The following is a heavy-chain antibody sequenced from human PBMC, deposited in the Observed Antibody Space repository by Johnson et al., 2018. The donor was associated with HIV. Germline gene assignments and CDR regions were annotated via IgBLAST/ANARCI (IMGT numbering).Heavy chain of an antibody. J-gene: IGHJ3*02. V-gene: IGHV3-66*04. CDR2: IYSGGST. CDR1: GFTVSSNY. D-gene: IGHD3-16*01. Sequence: VQLVESGGGLVQSGGSLRLSCAASGFTVSSNYMSWVRQAPGKGLEWVSVIYSGGSTYYADSVKGRFTISRDNSKNTLYLQMNSLRAEDTALYYCARQGGRCFYAFDIWGPGTMVTVSS. CDR3: ARQGGRCFYAFDI.